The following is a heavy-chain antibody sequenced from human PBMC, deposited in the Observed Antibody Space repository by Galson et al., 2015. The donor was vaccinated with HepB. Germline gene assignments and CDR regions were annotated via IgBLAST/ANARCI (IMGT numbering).Heavy chain of an antibody. D-gene: IGHD1-14*01. V-gene: IGHV3-53*01. CDR2: IYSGCST. Sequence: SLRLSWSASGFTFRSNYIGWVRQASGEGLGVGSVIYSGCSTYYAASVKGRFTLYRENSKNTLYLQMNSLRAEDSAVYYCAREPAAFDYWGQGTLVTVSS. CDR1: GFTFRSNY. CDR3: AREPAAFDY. J-gene: IGHJ4*02.